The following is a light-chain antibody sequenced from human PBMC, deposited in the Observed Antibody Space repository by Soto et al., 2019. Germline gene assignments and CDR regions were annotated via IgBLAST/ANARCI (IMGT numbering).Light chain of an antibody. CDR1: QSISSW. CDR3: QQYNSYPYT. Sequence: DIQMTQSPSTLSASVGDRVTITCRASQSISSWLAWYQQKPGKAPKFLIYDTSSLESGVPSRFRGSGSGTEFTLTISSLQPDDFATYYCQQYNSYPYTFGQGTKLEIK. CDR2: DTS. V-gene: IGKV1-5*01. J-gene: IGKJ2*01.